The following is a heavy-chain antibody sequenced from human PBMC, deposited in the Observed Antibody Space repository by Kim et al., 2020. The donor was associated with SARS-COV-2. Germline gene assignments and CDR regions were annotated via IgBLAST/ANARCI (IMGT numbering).Heavy chain of an antibody. CDR3: AKDMGLGSGIERDY. J-gene: IGHJ4*02. V-gene: IGHV3-43*02. D-gene: IGHD6-19*01. CDR1: GFTFDDYA. CDR2: ISGDGGST. Sequence: GGSLRLSCAASGFTFDDYAMHWVRQAPGKGLEWVSLISGDGGSTYYADSVKGRFTISRDNSKNSLYLQMNSLRTEDTALYYCAKDMGLGSGIERDYWGQGTLVTVSS.